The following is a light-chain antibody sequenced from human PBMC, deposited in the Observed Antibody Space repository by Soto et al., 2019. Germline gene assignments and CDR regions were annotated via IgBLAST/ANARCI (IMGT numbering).Light chain of an antibody. Sequence: DIQMSQSPATVSAYVGDRVTITCRASQSISNWLAWYQQKPGKAPKLLIYDASNLESGVPSRFSGSGSGTEFTLTISSLQPDDFATYYCQQYNSYSLTFGGGTKVDI. V-gene: IGKV1-5*01. CDR1: QSISNW. J-gene: IGKJ4*01. CDR3: QQYNSYSLT. CDR2: DAS.